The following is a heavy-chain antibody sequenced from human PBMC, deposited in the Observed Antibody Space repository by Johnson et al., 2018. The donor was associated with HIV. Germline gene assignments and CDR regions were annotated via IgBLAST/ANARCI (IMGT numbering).Heavy chain of an antibody. V-gene: IGHV3-9*01. CDR1: GFTFNDYA. CDR2: ISWNSDTI. D-gene: IGHD4-17*01. CDR3: ARGSGVLTGGDSDAFDI. Sequence: VLLVESGGGLVQPGRSLRLSCAASGFTFNDYAMHWVRQAPGKGLEWVSGISWNSDTIVYADSVKGRFTISRDNSKNTLYLQMNSLRAEDTAVYYCARGSGVLTGGDSDAFDIWGQGTMVTVSS. J-gene: IGHJ3*02.